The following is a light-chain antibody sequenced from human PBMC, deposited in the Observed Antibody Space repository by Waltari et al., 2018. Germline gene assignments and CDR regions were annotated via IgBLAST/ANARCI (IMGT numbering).Light chain of an antibody. V-gene: IGKV1-5*03. CDR3: QQYDSYPRT. CDR2: KAS. CDR1: QSISTW. Sequence: DIQMTQSPSTLSASIGDRVTLTCRASQSISTWLAWYQQKPGKAPKVLIYKASYLQSGVPSRFSGSGSGTGFTLTISSLQPDDFATYYCQQYDSYPRTFGQGTKLEI. J-gene: IGKJ2*01.